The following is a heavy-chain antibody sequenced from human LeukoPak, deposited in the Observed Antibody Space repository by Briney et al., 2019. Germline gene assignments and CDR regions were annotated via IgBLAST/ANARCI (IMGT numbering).Heavy chain of an antibody. Sequence: SETLSLTCAVYGGSFSGYYWSWIRQPPGKGLEWIGEINHSGSTNYNPSLKSRVTISVDTSKNQFSLKLSSVTAADTAVYYCARVATYYDFWSGYYHWFDPWGQGTLVTVSS. CDR2: INHSGST. CDR1: GGSFSGYY. D-gene: IGHD3-3*01. CDR3: ARVATYYDFWSGYYHWFDP. V-gene: IGHV4-34*01. J-gene: IGHJ5*02.